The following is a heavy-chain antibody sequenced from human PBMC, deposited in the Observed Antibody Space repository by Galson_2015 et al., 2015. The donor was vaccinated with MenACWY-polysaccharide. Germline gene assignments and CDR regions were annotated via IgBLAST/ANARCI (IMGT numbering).Heavy chain of an antibody. CDR2: IKNDGTAK. D-gene: IGHD1/OR15-1a*01. CDR1: GFIFSNYW. Sequence: SLRLSCAISGFIFSNYWMSWVRLTPGKGLEWLGNIKNDGTAKNYVDSVKGRFTFSRDNTKNSLYLQMSSLREEDTAVYYCAKDRHWNSFDCWGQGTLVTVSS. CDR3: AKDRHWNSFDC. V-gene: IGHV3-7*04. J-gene: IGHJ4*02.